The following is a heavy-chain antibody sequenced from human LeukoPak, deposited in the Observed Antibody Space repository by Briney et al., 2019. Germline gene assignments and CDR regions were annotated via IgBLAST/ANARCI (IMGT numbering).Heavy chain of an antibody. CDR2: IYHGGST. CDR3: ARGYYYDSSGYYGFDY. Sequence: SETLSLTCTVSGYSISSGYYWGCIRQPPGKGLEWIGSIYHGGSTYYNPSLKSRVTISVDTSKNQFSLKLSSVTAADTAVYYCARGYYYDSSGYYGFDYWGQGTLVTVSS. J-gene: IGHJ4*02. D-gene: IGHD3-22*01. V-gene: IGHV4-38-2*02. CDR1: GYSISSGYY.